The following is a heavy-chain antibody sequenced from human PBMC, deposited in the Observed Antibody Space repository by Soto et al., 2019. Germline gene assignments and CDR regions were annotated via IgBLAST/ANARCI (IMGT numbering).Heavy chain of an antibody. J-gene: IGHJ4*02. CDR2: IYYSGST. Sequence: SETLSLTCTVSGGSISSGGYYWSWIRQHPGKGLEWIGYIYYSGSTYYNPSLKSRVTISVDTSKNQFSLKLSSVTAADTAVYYCARLPGSFVAYYFDYWGQGTLVTVSS. CDR1: GGSISSGGYY. CDR3: ARLPGSFVAYYFDY. D-gene: IGHD2-21*01. V-gene: IGHV4-31*03.